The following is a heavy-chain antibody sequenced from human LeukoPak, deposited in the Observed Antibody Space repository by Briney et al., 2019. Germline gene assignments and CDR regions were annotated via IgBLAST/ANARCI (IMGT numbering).Heavy chain of an antibody. J-gene: IGHJ3*01. CDR2: IYYSGST. CDR1: GGSISSSSYY. Sequence: SETLSLTCTVSGGSISSSSYYWGWIRQPPGKGLEWIGSIYYSGSTYYNPSLKSRVTISVDTSKNQFSLKLSSVTAADTAVYYCAIPGQLAAPWGQGTMVTVSS. V-gene: IGHV4-39*01. CDR3: AIPGQLAAP. D-gene: IGHD6-6*01.